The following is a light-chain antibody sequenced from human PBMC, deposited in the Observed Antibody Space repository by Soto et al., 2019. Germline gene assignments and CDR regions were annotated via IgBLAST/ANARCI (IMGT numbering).Light chain of an antibody. CDR3: LQHNNDPPLT. Sequence: DIQMTQSPSSLSASVGDRVTITCRASQGIRSDLAWYQQTPAKAPKRLIYGASSLQSGVPSRFSGSESGTEFTLTISSLQPEDLATYYCLQHNNDPPLTFGQETRLEIK. CDR1: QGIRSD. V-gene: IGKV1-17*01. CDR2: GAS. J-gene: IGKJ5*01.